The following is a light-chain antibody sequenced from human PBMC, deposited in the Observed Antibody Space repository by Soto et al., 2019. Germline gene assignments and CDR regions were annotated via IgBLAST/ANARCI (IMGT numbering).Light chain of an antibody. CDR3: QQSYSAPLT. Sequence: DLQMTQSPSTLSASVGDRVTITCRASQSISSWLAWYQQKPGKAPKLLIYKASSLESGVPSRFSGSGSGTDCTLIITSLQPEDFATYSCQQSYSAPLTFGGGTKVDIK. CDR1: QSISSW. V-gene: IGKV1-5*03. CDR2: KAS. J-gene: IGKJ4*01.